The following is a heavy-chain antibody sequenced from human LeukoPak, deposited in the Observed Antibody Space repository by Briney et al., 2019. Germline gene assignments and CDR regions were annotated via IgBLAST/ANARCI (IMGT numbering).Heavy chain of an antibody. CDR3: ARGPPILSSNFDY. CDR2: ISAYNGNT. Sequence: GASVKVSCKASGYTFTGYYMHWVRQAPGQGLEWMGWISAYNGNTNYAQKLQGRVTMTTDTSTSTAYMELRSLRSDDTAVYYCARGPPILSSNFDYWGQGTLVTFSS. V-gene: IGHV1-18*04. CDR1: GYTFTGYY. J-gene: IGHJ4*02.